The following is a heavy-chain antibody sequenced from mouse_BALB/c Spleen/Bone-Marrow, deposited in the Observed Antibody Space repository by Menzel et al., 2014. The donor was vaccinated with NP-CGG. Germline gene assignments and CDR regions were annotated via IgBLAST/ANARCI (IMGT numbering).Heavy chain of an antibody. V-gene: IGHV2-2*02. CDR2: IWSGGST. J-gene: IGHJ4*01. CDR1: GFSLTSYG. CDR3: ARNRDGRYAMDY. Sequence: VQLVESGPGLVQPSQSLSITCTVSGFSLTSYGVHWVRQSPGKGLEWLGVIWSGGSTDYNAAFISRLSISKDNSKSQVFFKMNSLQANDTAIYCCARNRDGRYAMDYWGQGTSVTVSS. D-gene: IGHD2-3*01.